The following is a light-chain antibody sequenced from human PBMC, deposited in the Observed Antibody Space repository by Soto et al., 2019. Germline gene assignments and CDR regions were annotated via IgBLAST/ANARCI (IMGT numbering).Light chain of an antibody. CDR3: CSYAGSYTRYV. CDR2: GNS. V-gene: IGLV1-40*01. J-gene: IGLJ1*01. Sequence: QSVLTQPPSVSGAPGQRVTVSCTGSSSNIGAGFDVHWYQQLPGTAPRLLIYGNSNRPSGVPDRFSGSKSGNTASLTISGLQAEDEADYYCCSYAGSYTRYVFGTGTKLTVL. CDR1: SSNIGAGFD.